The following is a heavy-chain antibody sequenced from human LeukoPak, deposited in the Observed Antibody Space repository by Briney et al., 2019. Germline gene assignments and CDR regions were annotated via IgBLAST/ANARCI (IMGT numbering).Heavy chain of an antibody. CDR1: GGSISSGDYY. V-gene: IGHV4-30-4*08. CDR3: ATYTTVTTT. J-gene: IGHJ4*02. Sequence: SETLSLTCTVSGGSISSGDYYWSWIRHPPGKGLEWIGYNYYSRSTYYNPSLKSRVTISVDTSKNQFSLKLSSVTAADTAVYYCATYTTVTTTWGQGTLVTVSS. CDR2: NYYSRST. D-gene: IGHD4-17*01.